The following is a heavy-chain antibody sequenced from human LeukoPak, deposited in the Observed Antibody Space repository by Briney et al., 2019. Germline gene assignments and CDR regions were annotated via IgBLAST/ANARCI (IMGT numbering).Heavy chain of an antibody. J-gene: IGHJ5*02. Sequence: PSETLSLTCTVSGGSISNGGYYWGWIRQPPGKGLEWIGSIYHSGSTYYNPSLKSRVTISVDTSKNQFSLWLSSVNAADTAVYYCARTYYGDNWFDPWGQGTLVTVSS. V-gene: IGHV4-39*07. CDR3: ARTYYGDNWFDP. D-gene: IGHD3-10*01. CDR1: GGSISNGGYY. CDR2: IYHSGST.